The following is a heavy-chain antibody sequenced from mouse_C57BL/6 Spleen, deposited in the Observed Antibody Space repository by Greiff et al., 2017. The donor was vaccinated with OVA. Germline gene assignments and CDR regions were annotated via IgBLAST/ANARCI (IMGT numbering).Heavy chain of an antibody. CDR2: IYPGSGST. V-gene: IGHV1-55*01. Sequence: QVQLQQPGAELVKPGASVKMSCKASGYTFTSYWITWVKQRPGQGLEWIGDIYPGSGSTNYNEKFKSKATLTVDTSSSTAYMQLSSLTSEDSAVYYCARFPGDYGSSFAWFAYWGQGTLVTVSA. D-gene: IGHD1-1*01. CDR1: GYTFTSYW. J-gene: IGHJ3*01. CDR3: ARFPGDYGSSFAWFAY.